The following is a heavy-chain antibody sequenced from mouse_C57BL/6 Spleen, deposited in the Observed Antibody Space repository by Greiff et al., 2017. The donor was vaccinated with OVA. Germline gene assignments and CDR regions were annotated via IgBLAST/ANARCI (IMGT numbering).Heavy chain of an antibody. J-gene: IGHJ4*01. V-gene: IGHV1-69*01. CDR1: GYTFTSYW. CDR3: ARPYYYGSSYQGMDY. CDR2: IDPSDSYT. D-gene: IGHD1-1*01. Sequence: QVQLQQPGAELVMPGASVKLSCKASGYTFTSYWMHWVKQRPGQGLEWIGEIDPSDSYTNSNQKFKGKSTLTVDKSSSTAYMQLSSLTSEDSAVYYCARPYYYGSSYQGMDYWGQGTSVTVSS.